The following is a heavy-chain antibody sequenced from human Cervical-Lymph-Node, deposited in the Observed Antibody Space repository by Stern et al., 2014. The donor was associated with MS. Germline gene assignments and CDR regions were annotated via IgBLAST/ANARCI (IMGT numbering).Heavy chain of an antibody. J-gene: IGHJ5*02. CDR3: ARGAGDNWFDP. D-gene: IGHD3-10*01. CDR2: IIRPVGPT. V-gene: IGHV1-69*01. Sequence: VQLEESGADVKKPGSSVRVSCKASGDISWLRQAPGQGLEYMGGIIRPVGPTHYTQRFQGRLTITADESTNTTYMELSSLRSDDTAVYYCARGAGDNWFDPWGQGTLVSVSS. CDR1: GD.